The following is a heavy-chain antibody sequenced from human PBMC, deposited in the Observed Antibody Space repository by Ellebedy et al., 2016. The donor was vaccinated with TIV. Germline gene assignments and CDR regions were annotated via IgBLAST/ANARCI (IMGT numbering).Heavy chain of an antibody. V-gene: IGHV3-9*01. J-gene: IGHJ4*02. CDR3: AMETSGWIDH. D-gene: IGHD6-19*01. Sequence: SLKISXAASGFNFGGHAMHWVRQAPGKGLEWVSHIRWNSDTIGYADSVKGRLTISRDNAKNSLYLEMNSLRVEDTGLYYCAMETSGWIDHWGQGTLVTVSS. CDR1: GFNFGGHA. CDR2: IRWNSDTI.